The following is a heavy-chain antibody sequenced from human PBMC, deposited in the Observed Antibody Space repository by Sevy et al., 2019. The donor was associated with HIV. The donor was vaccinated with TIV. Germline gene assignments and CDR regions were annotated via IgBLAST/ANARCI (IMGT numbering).Heavy chain of an antibody. D-gene: IGHD4-17*01. Sequence: GGSLRLSCAASGFTFSSYGMHWVRQAPGKGLEWVAVISYDGSNKYYADSVKGRFTISGDNSKNTLYLQMNSLRAEDTAVYYCAKDASYGDYALFDYWGQGTLVTVSS. CDR3: AKDASYGDYALFDY. CDR1: GFTFSSYG. J-gene: IGHJ4*02. CDR2: ISYDGSNK. V-gene: IGHV3-30*18.